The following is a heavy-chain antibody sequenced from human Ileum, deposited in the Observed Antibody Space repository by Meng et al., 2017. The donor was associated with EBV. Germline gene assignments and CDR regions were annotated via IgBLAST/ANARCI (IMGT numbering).Heavy chain of an antibody. CDR3: ARDFGPHQLWY. CDR1: CGSISSSNW. D-gene: IGHD3-16*01. J-gene: IGHJ4*02. Sequence: QVPLQGPGPGLVKPWGTLSLTGAVSCGSISSSNWWSWVRQPPGKGLEWIGEIYHSGSTNYNPSLKSRVTISVDKSKNQFSLKLSSVTAADTAVYYCARDFGPHQLWYWGQGTLVTVSS. CDR2: IYHSGST. V-gene: IGHV4-4*02.